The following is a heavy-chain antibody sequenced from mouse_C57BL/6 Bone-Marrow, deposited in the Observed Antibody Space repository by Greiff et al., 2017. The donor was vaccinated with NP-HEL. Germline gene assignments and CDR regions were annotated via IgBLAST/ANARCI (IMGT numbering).Heavy chain of an antibody. J-gene: IGHJ1*03. CDR1: GFTFTDYY. Sequence: EVQLQQSGGGLVQPGGSLSPSCAASGFTFTDYYMSWVRQPPGKALEWLGLIRNKANGYTTEYSASVKGRFTISRDNSQSILYLQMNALRAEDSATYYCVGLRYFDVWGTGTTVTVSS. CDR3: VGLRYFDV. CDR2: IRNKANGYTT. D-gene: IGHD2-2*01. V-gene: IGHV7-3*01.